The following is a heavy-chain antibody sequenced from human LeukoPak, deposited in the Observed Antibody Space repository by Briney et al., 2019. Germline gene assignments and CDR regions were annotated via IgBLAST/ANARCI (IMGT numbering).Heavy chain of an antibody. Sequence: GGSLRLSCAASGFTFSSYAMSWVRQAPGKGLEWVSAISGSGGSTYYADSVKGRFTISRDNSKNVLHLQMNSLRAEDTALYYCAKDQNTVATASFDYWGLGTLVTVSS. V-gene: IGHV3-23*01. CDR1: GFTFSSYA. J-gene: IGHJ4*02. CDR3: AKDQNTVATASFDY. CDR2: ISGSGGST. D-gene: IGHD4-17*01.